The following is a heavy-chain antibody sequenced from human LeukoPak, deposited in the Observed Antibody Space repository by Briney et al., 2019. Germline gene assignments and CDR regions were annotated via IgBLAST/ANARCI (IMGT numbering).Heavy chain of an antibody. D-gene: IGHD3-9*01. V-gene: IGHV3-23*01. Sequence: PGGSLRLSCAASGFTFSAFGMNWVRQAPGKGLEWVSTITNSGGSTYYVDSVKGRFTISGDNSKNTLYLQMNSLRAEDTAKYYCTKDYCGKFCSAVWGQGTTVTVSS. CDR1: GFTFSAFG. CDR3: TKDYCGKFCSAV. J-gene: IGHJ6*02. CDR2: ITNSGGST.